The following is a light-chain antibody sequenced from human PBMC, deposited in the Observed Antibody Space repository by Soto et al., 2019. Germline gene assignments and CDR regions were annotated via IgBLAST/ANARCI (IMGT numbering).Light chain of an antibody. V-gene: IGKV3-20*01. J-gene: IGKJ4*01. CDR2: GAS. CDR3: QQYGSSPLT. Sequence: EIVLTQSPGTLSLSPGERATLSCRASQTVSSNYLAWYQQKPGQAPRLLISGASSRATGIPDRFSGSGSGTDFTLTTSRLEPEDFAVFYCQQYGSSPLTFGGGTKVDIK. CDR1: QTVSSNY.